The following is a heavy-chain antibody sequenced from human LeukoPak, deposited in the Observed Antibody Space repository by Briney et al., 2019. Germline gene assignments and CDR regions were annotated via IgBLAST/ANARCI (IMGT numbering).Heavy chain of an antibody. CDR3: ARPSYDILTGGYYGMDV. Sequence: GESLKISFKGSGYRFTSYWIGWGRPMPGKGVEWMGIIYPGDSDTRYSPSFQGQVTISADKSISTAYLQWSSLKASDTAMYYCARPSYDILTGGYYGMDVWGQGTTVTVSS. J-gene: IGHJ6*02. V-gene: IGHV5-51*01. CDR1: GYRFTSYW. CDR2: IYPGDSDT. D-gene: IGHD3-9*01.